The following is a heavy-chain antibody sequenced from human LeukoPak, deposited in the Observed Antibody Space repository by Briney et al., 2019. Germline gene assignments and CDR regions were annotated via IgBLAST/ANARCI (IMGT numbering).Heavy chain of an antibody. J-gene: IGHJ3*02. D-gene: IGHD2-8*01. CDR3: ARIVREPDDAFDI. CDR1: GGTFSSYA. Sequence: ASVKVSCKASGGTFSSYAISWVRQAPGQGLEWMGGIIPIFGTANYAQKFQGRVTITTDESTSTAYMELSSLRSEDTAVYYCARIVREPDDAFDIWGQGTMVTVSS. CDR2: IIPIFGTA. V-gene: IGHV1-69*05.